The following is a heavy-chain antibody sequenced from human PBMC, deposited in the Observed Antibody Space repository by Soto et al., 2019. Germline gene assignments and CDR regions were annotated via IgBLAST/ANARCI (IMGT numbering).Heavy chain of an antibody. V-gene: IGHV1-69*13. CDR3: ASMAFEDWNSHGY. CDR2: IIPIFGTA. D-gene: IGHD1-7*01. J-gene: IGHJ4*02. Sequence: AASLKVSCKASGGTFSSHGISRGRRAPGQGLEWMGGIIPIFGTANYAQKFQGRVTITADESTSTAYMELSSLRSEDTAVYYCASMAFEDWNSHGYWGQGTLVTVSS. CDR1: GGTFSSHG.